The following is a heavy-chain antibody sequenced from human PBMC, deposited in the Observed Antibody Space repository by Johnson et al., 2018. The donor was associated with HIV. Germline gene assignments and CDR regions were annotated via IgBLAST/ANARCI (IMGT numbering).Heavy chain of an antibody. CDR2: TPGGDGGT. CDR1: GFKYAA. Sequence: VQLVESGGGLVQPGGSLRVSCAASGFKYAASGLAFSNYAVKWVSHTPGGDGGTSFADSVRGRYIISRDNSKNTLYLQMNSLRAEDTAVYYCAKAMSVSSWEHRGAFDIWGQGTMVTVSS. CDR3: AKAMSVSSWEHRGAFDI. D-gene: IGHD6-13*01. V-gene: IGHV3-23*04. J-gene: IGHJ3*02.